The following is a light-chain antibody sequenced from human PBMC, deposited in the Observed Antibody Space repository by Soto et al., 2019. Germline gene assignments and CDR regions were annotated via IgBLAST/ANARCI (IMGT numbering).Light chain of an antibody. V-gene: IGKV1-5*01. CDR2: DAS. Sequence: DIQMTQSPSTLSGSVGDRVTITCRASQTISIWLAWYQQKPGKAPKLLIYDASSLEGGVPSRFSGSGSGTDFTLTISSLEAEDVAFYWCQQYFDVPFTFGGGTKVDIK. CDR1: QTISIW. J-gene: IGKJ4*01. CDR3: QQYFDVPFT.